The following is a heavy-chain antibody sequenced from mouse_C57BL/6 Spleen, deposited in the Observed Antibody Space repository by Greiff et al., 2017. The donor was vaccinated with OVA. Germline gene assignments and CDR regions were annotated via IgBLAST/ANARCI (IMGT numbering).Heavy chain of an antibody. CDR1: GFTFSDYG. Sequence: EVHLVESGGGLVKPGGSLKLSCAASGFTFSDYGMHWVRQAPEKGLEWVAYISSGSSTIYYADTVKGRFTISRDNAKNTLFLQMTSLRSEDTAMYYCARPGDYGAMDYWGQGTSVTVSS. CDR3: ARPGDYGAMDY. J-gene: IGHJ4*01. V-gene: IGHV5-17*01. CDR2: ISSGSSTI.